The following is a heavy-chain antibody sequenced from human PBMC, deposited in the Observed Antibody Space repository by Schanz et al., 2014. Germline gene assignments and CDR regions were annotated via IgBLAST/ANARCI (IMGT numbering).Heavy chain of an antibody. Sequence: QVHLVQSGAEVKKPGASVKVSCTASGFNFNNYDINWVRQATGQGLEWMGWMNPKTGNADHAQKFQGRVSMTLDTATSTDYLDLRRLRSEDTSVYYCARALKVKVAIFGVIAAQNYYYMDVWGKGTTVTVSS. D-gene: IGHD2-21*01. CDR2: MNPKTGNA. J-gene: IGHJ6*03. CDR3: ARALKVKVAIFGVIAAQNYYYMDV. CDR1: GFNFNNYD. V-gene: IGHV1-8*01.